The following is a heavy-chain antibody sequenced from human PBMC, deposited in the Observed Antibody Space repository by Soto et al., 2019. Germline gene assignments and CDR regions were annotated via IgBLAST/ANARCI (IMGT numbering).Heavy chain of an antibody. V-gene: IGHV1-69*13. J-gene: IGHJ4*02. CDR3: ARDKVGAGATFDY. CDR1: GGTFSSHA. D-gene: IGHD2-2*01. Sequence: SVKVSCKTSGGTFSSHALNWLRQAPGHGLEWMGRIIPIFGTAYYAQKFQGRVTITADASTSTVYLELSSLTSQDTAVYFCARDKVGAGATFDYWGQGTLVTV. CDR2: IIPIFGTA.